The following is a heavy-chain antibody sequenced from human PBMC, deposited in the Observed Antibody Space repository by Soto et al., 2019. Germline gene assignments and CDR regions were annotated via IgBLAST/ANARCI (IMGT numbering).Heavy chain of an antibody. CDR3: AASYGSGSRAFDY. J-gene: IGHJ4*02. D-gene: IGHD3-10*01. Sequence: QVQLVQSGPEVKMPGSSVKVSCKASGDTFNSYTINWVRQAPGQGLQGMGRTIPILAMSNYALKFQGRVTMTADKSTTTAYMELSRLRSHDTAVYYCAASYGSGSRAFDYWGQGTLVTVSS. V-gene: IGHV1-69*02. CDR2: TIPILAMS. CDR1: GDTFNSYT.